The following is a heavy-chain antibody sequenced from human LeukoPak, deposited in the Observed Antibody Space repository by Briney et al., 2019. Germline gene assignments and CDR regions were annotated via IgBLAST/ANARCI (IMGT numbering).Heavy chain of an antibody. D-gene: IGHD7-27*01. CDR3: ATLTGASTFDY. J-gene: IGHJ4*02. V-gene: IGHV3-48*03. CDR2: ISSSGGTR. Sequence: GGSLRLSCAASGFAFSVYEMYWVRQAPGKGLEWVSYISSSGGTRYYADSVKGRFTISRDNAYNSLFLRMNSLRAEDTAVYYCATLTGASTFDYWGQGTLVTVSS. CDR1: GFAFSVYE.